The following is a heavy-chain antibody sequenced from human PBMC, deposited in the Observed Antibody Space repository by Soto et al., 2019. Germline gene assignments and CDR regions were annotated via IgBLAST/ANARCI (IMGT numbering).Heavy chain of an antibody. J-gene: IGHJ5*02. Sequence: QLHLQESGPGLVKPSETLSLTCTVSGGSISSSSYYWGWIRQPPGKGLEWIGSIYYSGSTYYNPSLKSRVTISVDTSKNQFSLKLSSVTAADTAVYYCARTSGRFGVVIMRGWFDPWGQGTLVTVSS. V-gene: IGHV4-39*01. D-gene: IGHD3-3*01. CDR1: GGSISSSSYY. CDR3: ARTSGRFGVVIMRGWFDP. CDR2: IYYSGST.